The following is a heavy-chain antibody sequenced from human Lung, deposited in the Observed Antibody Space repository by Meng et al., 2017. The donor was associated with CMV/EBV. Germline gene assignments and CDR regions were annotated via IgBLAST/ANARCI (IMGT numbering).Heavy chain of an antibody. CDR3: VRDRNYGVYLGSDY. CDR1: GFTFDDHA. D-gene: IGHD4-17*01. V-gene: IGHV3-9*01. J-gene: IGHJ4*02. Sequence: SCAASGFTFDDHAMHWVRQAPGKGLEWVSGISWNSGNMGYADSVKGRFTISRDNAKNSLYLQMDNLGTEDTALYYCVRDRNYGVYLGSDYWGQGTXVTVSS. CDR2: ISWNSGNM.